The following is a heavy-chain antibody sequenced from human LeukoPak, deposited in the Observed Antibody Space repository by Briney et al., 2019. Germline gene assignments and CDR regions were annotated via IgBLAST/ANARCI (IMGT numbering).Heavy chain of an antibody. D-gene: IGHD2-2*01. CDR1: GYTFTSYG. CDR3: ARVIWNIVVVPAAMNLYYYYGMDV. V-gene: IGHV1-18*01. Sequence: ASVKVSCKASGYTFTSYGISWVRQAPGQGLEWMGWISAYNGNTNYAQKLQGRVTMTTDTSTSTAYMGLRSLRSDDTAVYYCARVIWNIVVVPAAMNLYYYYGMDVWGQGTTVTVSS. J-gene: IGHJ6*02. CDR2: ISAYNGNT.